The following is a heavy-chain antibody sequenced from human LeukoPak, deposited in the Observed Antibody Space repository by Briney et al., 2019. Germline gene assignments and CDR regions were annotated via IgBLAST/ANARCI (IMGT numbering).Heavy chain of an antibody. J-gene: IGHJ6*02. Sequence: ASVKVSCKASGYTFTSYGISWVRQAPGQGLEWMGWISAYNGNTNYAQKLQGRVTMTTDTSTSTAYMELRSLRSDDTAVYYCARLSIIMVRGTLGSYYGMDVWGQGTTVTVSS. CDR1: GYTFTSYG. CDR2: ISAYNGNT. D-gene: IGHD3-10*01. V-gene: IGHV1-18*01. CDR3: ARLSIIMVRGTLGSYYGMDV.